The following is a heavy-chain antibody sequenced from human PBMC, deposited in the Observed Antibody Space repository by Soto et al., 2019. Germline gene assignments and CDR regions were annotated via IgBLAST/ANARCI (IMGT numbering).Heavy chain of an antibody. Sequence: QVQPQESGPGLVKPLETLSLTCTVSGGSISSYHWSWIRQPAGKGLEWIGRIYTSGNTNYNPSLRSRVTLSIDTSKNQFFLRLNSVTAADSAVYFCGRESGDIWDYEAYWGQGTPVTVSS. J-gene: IGHJ4*02. D-gene: IGHD1-7*01. CDR1: GGSISSYH. CDR3: GRESGDIWDYEAY. CDR2: IYTSGNT. V-gene: IGHV4-4*07.